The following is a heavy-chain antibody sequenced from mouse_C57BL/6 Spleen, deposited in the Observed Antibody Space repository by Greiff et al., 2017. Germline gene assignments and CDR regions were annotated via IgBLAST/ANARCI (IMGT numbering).Heavy chain of an antibody. D-gene: IGHD2-2*01. J-gene: IGHJ3*01. CDR1: GYAFSSYW. CDR2: IYPGDGDT. CDR3: ARRGLRAWFAY. V-gene: IGHV1-80*01. Sequence: VQLQESGAELVKPGASVKISCKASGYAFSSYWMNWVKQRPGKGLEWIGQIYPGDGDTNYNGKFKGKATLTADKSSSTAYMQLSSLTSEDSAVYFCARRGLRAWFAYWGQGTLVTVSA.